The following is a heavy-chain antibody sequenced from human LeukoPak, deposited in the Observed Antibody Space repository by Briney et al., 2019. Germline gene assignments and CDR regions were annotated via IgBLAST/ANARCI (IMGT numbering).Heavy chain of an antibody. D-gene: IGHD2-8*01. V-gene: IGHV3-74*01. J-gene: IGHJ4*02. Sequence: PGGSLRLSCAASGLTFSSDWMHWVRQVPGKGLVWVSRINSDASTIHYADSVKGRFTISRDNAKNTLYLQMNNLRAEDTAVYYCAREDCTIGAVCSSLLDHWGRGTLVTVSS. CDR2: INSDASTI. CDR1: GLTFSSDW. CDR3: AREDCTIGAVCSSLLDH.